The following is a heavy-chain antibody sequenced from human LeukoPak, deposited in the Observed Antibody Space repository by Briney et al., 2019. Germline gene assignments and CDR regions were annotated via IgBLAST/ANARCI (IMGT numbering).Heavy chain of an antibody. CDR1: GYSFTSFW. J-gene: IGHJ4*02. CDR3: ASQGLLPILH. V-gene: IGHV5-51*01. Sequence: AESPLISCKGSGYSFTSFWIGWVRQMPGKGLEWMGIIYPGDSDATYSPSFEGQVTISVDKSISTAYLQWNSLKTSDTAMYYCASQGLLPILHWGQGTRVPVSS. CDR2: IYPGDSDA. D-gene: IGHD3-9*01.